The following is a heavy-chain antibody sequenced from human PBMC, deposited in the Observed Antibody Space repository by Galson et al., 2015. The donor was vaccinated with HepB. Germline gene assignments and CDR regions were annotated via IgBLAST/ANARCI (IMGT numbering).Heavy chain of an antibody. J-gene: IGHJ4*02. Sequence: SVKVSCKASGYTFTSYGIHWVRQPPGQGLAWMGVINLSGDFTNYTQTFQGRVTMTTDRSTTTVYMELSSIRSEDTALCFCARGLYSSAWSLDSWGQGTLVTVSS. V-gene: IGHV1-46*01. CDR3: ARGLYSSAWSLDS. D-gene: IGHD6-19*01. CDR1: GYTFTSYG. CDR2: INLSGDFT.